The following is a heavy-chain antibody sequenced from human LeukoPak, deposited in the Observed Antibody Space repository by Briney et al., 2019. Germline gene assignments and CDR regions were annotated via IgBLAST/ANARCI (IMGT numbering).Heavy chain of an antibody. J-gene: IGHJ3*02. D-gene: IGHD2-21*02. CDR2: IYYSGST. CDR3: ARERGGGDALRPHDAFDI. Sequence: PSETLSLTCTVSGGSISSYYWSWIRQPPGKGLEWIGYIYYSGSTNYNPSLKSRVTISVDTSKNQFSLKLSSVTAADTAVYYCARERGGGDALRPHDAFDIWGQGTMVTVSS. CDR1: GGSISSYY. V-gene: IGHV4-59*01.